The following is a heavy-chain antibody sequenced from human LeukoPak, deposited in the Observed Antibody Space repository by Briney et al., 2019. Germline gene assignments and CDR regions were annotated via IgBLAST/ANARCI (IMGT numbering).Heavy chain of an antibody. D-gene: IGHD1-26*01. CDR3: VRDLDNGGYLY. Sequence: GGSLRLSCAASGFTFRDSWMTWVRQAPGKGLEWVANINHDGTREYYVDSVEGRFTISRDNAKNSLYLQMSSLRAEDTAVYYCVRDLDNGGYLYWGQGTLVTVSS. CDR1: GFTFRDSW. J-gene: IGHJ4*02. V-gene: IGHV3-7*04. CDR2: INHDGTRE.